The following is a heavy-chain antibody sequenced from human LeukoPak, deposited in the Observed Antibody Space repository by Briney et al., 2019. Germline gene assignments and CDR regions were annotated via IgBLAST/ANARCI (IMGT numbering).Heavy chain of an antibody. J-gene: IGHJ4*02. CDR1: GGSISSYY. V-gene: IGHV4-59*01. CDR2: IYYSGST. CDR3: ARARVPDYDFWSGYYIAYFDY. D-gene: IGHD3-3*01. Sequence: SEALSLTCTVSGGSISSYYWSWIRQPPGKGLEWIGYIYYSGSTNYNPSLKSRVTISVDTSKNQFSLKLSSVTAADTAVYYCARARVPDYDFWSGYYIAYFDYWGQGTLVTVSS.